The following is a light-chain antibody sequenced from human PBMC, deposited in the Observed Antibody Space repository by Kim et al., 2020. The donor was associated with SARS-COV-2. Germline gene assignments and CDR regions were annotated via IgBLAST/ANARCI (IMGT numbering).Light chain of an antibody. V-gene: IGKV1-5*03. CDR1: QSINSH. CDR3: QQYDLYST. CDR2: RAS. J-gene: IGKJ1*01. Sequence: GDRVTVTCRASQSINSHLAWYQQSPEKAPKLLIYRASLLQAGVPSRFSGGGSGTEFTLTISSLQPDDFATYYCQQYDLYSTFGQGTKVDIK.